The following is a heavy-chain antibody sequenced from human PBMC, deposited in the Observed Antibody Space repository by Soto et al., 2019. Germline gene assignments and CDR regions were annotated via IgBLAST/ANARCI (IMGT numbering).Heavy chain of an antibody. J-gene: IGHJ4*02. CDR2: IYYSGST. V-gene: IGHV4-59*06. D-gene: IGHD2-15*01. CDR3: ARGSVVAATLFDY. Sequence: SETLSLTCIVSGGSISNYYWSWIRQHPGKGLEWIGYIYYSGSTYYNPSLKSRVTISVDTSKNQFSLKLSSVTAADTAVYYCARGSVVAATLFDYWGQGTLVTVSS. CDR1: GGSISNYY.